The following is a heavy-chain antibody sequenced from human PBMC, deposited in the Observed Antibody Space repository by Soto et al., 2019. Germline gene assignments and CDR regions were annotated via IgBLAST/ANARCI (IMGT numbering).Heavy chain of an antibody. D-gene: IGHD6-19*01. CDR2: IYYSGST. V-gene: IGHV4-59*01. J-gene: IGHJ4*02. CDR1: GGSISSYY. Sequence: SETLSLTCTVSGGSISSYYWSWIRQPPGKGLEWIGYIYYSGSTNYNPSLKSRVTISVDTSKNQFSLKLSSVTAADTAVYYCARAPRYSSGWYFDYWGQGTLVTVS. CDR3: ARAPRYSSGWYFDY.